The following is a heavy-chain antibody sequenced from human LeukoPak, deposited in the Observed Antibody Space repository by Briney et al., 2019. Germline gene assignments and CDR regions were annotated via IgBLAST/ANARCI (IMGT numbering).Heavy chain of an antibody. Sequence: QTGGSLRLSCAASGFTFSSYGMHWVRQAPGKGLEWVAFIRYDGSNKYYADSVKGRFTISRDNAKNSLYLQMNSLRAEDTAVYYCARDRMAVWGQGTLVTVSS. CDR3: ARDRMAV. CDR2: IRYDGSNK. D-gene: IGHD2-8*01. J-gene: IGHJ4*02. CDR1: GFTFSSYG. V-gene: IGHV3-30*02.